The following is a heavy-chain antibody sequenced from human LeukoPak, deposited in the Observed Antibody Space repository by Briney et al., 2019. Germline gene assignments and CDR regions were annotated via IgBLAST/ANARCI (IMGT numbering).Heavy chain of an antibody. D-gene: IGHD6-13*01. CDR2: ISNNGGNT. J-gene: IGHJ4*02. CDR3: VKAAGSWYGYFDY. CDR1: GFTFSNYA. Sequence: GGSLRLSCSASGFTFSNYAIHWVRQAPGKGLEYVSTISNNGGNTNYADSVKGRFTISRDNSKSTLYLQMSSLRAEDTAVYYCVKAAGSWYGYFDYWGQGTLVTVSS. V-gene: IGHV3-64D*06.